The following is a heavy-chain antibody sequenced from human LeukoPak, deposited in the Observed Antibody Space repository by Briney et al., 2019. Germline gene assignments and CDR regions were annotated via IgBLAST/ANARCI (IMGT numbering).Heavy chain of an antibody. Sequence: QPGGSLRLSCAASGFTFSSYAMHWVRQAPGKGLEWVAVISYDGSNKYYADSVKGRFTISRDNSKNTLYLQMNSLRAEDTAVYYCARVLHIAAADPFDYWGQGTPVTVSS. CDR1: GFTFSSYA. V-gene: IGHV3-30*04. CDR3: ARVLHIAAADPFDY. J-gene: IGHJ4*02. CDR2: ISYDGSNK. D-gene: IGHD6-13*01.